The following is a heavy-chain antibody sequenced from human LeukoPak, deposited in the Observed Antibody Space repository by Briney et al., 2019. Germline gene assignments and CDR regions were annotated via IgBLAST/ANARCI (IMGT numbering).Heavy chain of an antibody. CDR1: GGSFSGYY. D-gene: IGHD5-12*01. V-gene: IGHV4-34*01. CDR2: INHSGST. Sequence: SETLSLTCAVYGGSFSGYYWSWIRQPPGKGLEWIGEINHSGSTNYNPSLKSRVTISADRSKNQFSLKLSSVTAADTAVYYCARESGGYQFDYWGQGTLVTVSS. J-gene: IGHJ4*02. CDR3: ARESGGYQFDY.